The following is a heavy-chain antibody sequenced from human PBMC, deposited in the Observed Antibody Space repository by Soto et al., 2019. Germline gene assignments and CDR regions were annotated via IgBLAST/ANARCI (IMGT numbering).Heavy chain of an antibody. D-gene: IGHD3-22*01. CDR1: GFTFSSYG. V-gene: IGHV3-30*18. Sequence: QVQLVESGGGVVQPGRSLRLSCAASGFTFSSYGMHWVRQAPGKGLEWVAVISYDGSNKYYADSVKGRFTISRDNSKNALYLQMNSLRDEDTAVYYWAKDRYYYDSSGYYGFDYWGQGTLVTVSS. J-gene: IGHJ4*02. CDR2: ISYDGSNK. CDR3: AKDRYYYDSSGYYGFDY.